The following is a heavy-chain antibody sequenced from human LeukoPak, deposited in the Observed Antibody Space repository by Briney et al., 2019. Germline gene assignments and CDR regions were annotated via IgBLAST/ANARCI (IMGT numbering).Heavy chain of an antibody. CDR1: GFTFSSYS. Sequence: PGGSLRLSCAASGFTFSSYSMNWVRQAPGKGLEWVSSISSSSSYIYYADSVKGRFTISRDNAKNSLYLQMNSLRAEDTAVYYCARRPSLGYSYGPNYYYGMDVWGQGTTVTVSS. CDR2: ISSSSSYI. V-gene: IGHV3-21*01. J-gene: IGHJ6*02. D-gene: IGHD5-18*01. CDR3: ARRPSLGYSYGPNYYYGMDV.